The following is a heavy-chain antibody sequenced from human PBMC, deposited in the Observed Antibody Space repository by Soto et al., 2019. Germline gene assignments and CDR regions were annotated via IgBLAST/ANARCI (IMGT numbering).Heavy chain of an antibody. V-gene: IGHV3-23*01. Sequence: GGSLRLSCAASGFTFSSYAMSWVRQAPGKGLEWVSAISGSGGSTYYADSVKGRFTISRGNSKNTLYLQMNSLRAEDTAVYYCAKDKWLQFSWDYWGQGTLVTVSS. J-gene: IGHJ4*02. CDR1: GFTFSSYA. D-gene: IGHD5-12*01. CDR2: ISGSGGST. CDR3: AKDKWLQFSWDY.